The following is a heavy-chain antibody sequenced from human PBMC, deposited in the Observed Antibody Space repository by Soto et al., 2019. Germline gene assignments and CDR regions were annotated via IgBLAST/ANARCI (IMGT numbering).Heavy chain of an antibody. V-gene: IGHV1-18*01. CDR1: GYTFSNYG. Sequence: ASVKVSCKTSGYTFSNYGITWVRQAPGQPLEWLGWISLYSDGTNYAQKFQGRVSMTTDTSTTTAYMELRSLRSDDTAVDYCARVVPGAEAWFGPWGQGTLVTVSS. D-gene: IGHD2-2*01. J-gene: IGHJ5*02. CDR2: ISLYSDGT. CDR3: ARVVPGAEAWFGP.